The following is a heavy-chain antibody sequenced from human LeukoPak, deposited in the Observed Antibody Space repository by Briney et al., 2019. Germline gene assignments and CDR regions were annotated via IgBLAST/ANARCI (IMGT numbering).Heavy chain of an antibody. CDR2: ISGYNGNT. J-gene: IGHJ4*02. CDR3: ARDRPYYYDSSAYYPDF. D-gene: IGHD3-22*01. Sequence: GASVKVPCKASGYSFTSYGISWVRQAPGQGLEWMGWISGYNGNTNYAQRLQGRVTMTTDTSTSTAYMELRSLSSDDTAVYYCARDRPYYYDSSAYYPDFWGQGTLVTVSS. CDR1: GYSFTSYG. V-gene: IGHV1-18*01.